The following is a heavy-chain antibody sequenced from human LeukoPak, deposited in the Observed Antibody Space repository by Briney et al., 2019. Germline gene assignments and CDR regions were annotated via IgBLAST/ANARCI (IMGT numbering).Heavy chain of an antibody. CDR3: AREGPFWSAIEF. V-gene: IGHV4-61*02. CDR1: GASISSGSYS. Sequence: QVQLQESGPGLVKPSQTLSLTCTVSGASISSGSYSWSWIRQRAGKGLAWIGRIYTSGSTNYNPSLKSRVTISVDTSKNQFSLKLSSVTAADTAVYYCAREGPFWSAIEFWGQGTLVTVSS. CDR2: IYTSGST. J-gene: IGHJ4*02. D-gene: IGHD3-3*01.